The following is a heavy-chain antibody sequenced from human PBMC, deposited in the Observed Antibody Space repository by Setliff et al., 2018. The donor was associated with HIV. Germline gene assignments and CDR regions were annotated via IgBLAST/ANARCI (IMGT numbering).Heavy chain of an antibody. CDR2: IIPIYGST. D-gene: IGHD3-22*01. Sequence: SVKVSCTASGDTFDSLSISWVRQAPGQGLEWMGRIIPIYGSTNYAQRFQGRVTITADGSTSTAYMELNSLRSEDTAVYFCALLYFYDSSGHSRSFDGFDVWGHGTMVTVS. CDR3: ALLYFYDSSGHSRSFDGFDV. V-gene: IGHV1-69*13. CDR1: GDTFDSLS. J-gene: IGHJ3*01.